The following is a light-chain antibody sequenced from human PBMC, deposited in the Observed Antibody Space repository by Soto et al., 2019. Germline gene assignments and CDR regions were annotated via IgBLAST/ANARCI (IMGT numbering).Light chain of an antibody. J-gene: IGLJ1*01. Sequence: QSALTQPASVSGSPGQSITISCTGTSSDVGGYNFVSWYQRHPGKAPKLMIYDVSNRPSGVSNRFSGSKSGNTASLTISGLQTEDDADYYCSSYTSSTTDVFGTGTKVTVL. CDR3: SSYTSSTTDV. CDR1: SSDVGGYNF. CDR2: DVS. V-gene: IGLV2-14*01.